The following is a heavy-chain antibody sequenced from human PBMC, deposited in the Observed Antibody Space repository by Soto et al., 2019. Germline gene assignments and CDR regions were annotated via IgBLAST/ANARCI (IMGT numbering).Heavy chain of an antibody. CDR3: ARHRPSSLFVAY. J-gene: IGHJ4*02. D-gene: IGHD6-13*01. Sequence: QLQLQESGPGLVKPSETLSLTCTVSGGSISSSSYYWGWIRQPPGKGLEWIGSIYYSGSTYYNPSLKSRVTISVDTSKNQFSLKLSSVTAADTAVYYCARHRPSSLFVAYWGQGTLVTVSS. CDR1: GGSISSSSYY. V-gene: IGHV4-39*01. CDR2: IYYSGST.